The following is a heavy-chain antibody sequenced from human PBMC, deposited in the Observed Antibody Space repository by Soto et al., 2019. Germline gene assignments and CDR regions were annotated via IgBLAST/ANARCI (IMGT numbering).Heavy chain of an antibody. V-gene: IGHV1-69*01. CDR2: IIPIFGKA. CDR1: GGTFSSYA. CDR3: ARGPYYDSSGYYYAEDYYYYGMDV. J-gene: IGHJ6*02. Sequence: QVQLVQSGAEVKKPGSSVKVSCKASGGTFSSYAISWVRQAPGQGLEWMGGIIPIFGKANYAQKFQGRVTITADESTSTAYMELSSLRSEDTAVYYCARGPYYDSSGYYYAEDYYYYGMDVWGQGTTVTVSS. D-gene: IGHD3-22*01.